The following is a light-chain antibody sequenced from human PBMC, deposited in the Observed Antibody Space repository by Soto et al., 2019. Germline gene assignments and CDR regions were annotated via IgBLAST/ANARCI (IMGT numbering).Light chain of an antibody. CDR3: SSYTSTTTLSVV. J-gene: IGLJ2*01. V-gene: IGLV2-14*01. CDR1: SSDVGDFNY. Sequence: QSALTQPASVSGSPGQSITISCTGTSSDVGDFNYVSWYQQHPGKAPKLMIYEVNNRPSGVSDRFSGSKSGNTASLTISGLQAGDEADYYCSSYTSTTTLSVVFGGGTKVTVL. CDR2: EVN.